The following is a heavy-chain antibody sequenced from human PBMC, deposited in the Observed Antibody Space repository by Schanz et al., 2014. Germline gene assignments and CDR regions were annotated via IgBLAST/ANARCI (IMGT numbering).Heavy chain of an antibody. CDR3: AKVAPAATYLDS. J-gene: IGHJ4*02. CDR1: GFSFSNYW. CDR2: ISDSGDST. Sequence: VQLVESGGGLVQPGESLRLSCAASGFSFSNYWMSWVRQAPGKGLEWVSDISDSGDSTHYADSVKGRFTISRGNAKNSLFLQMNSLSAEDTAVYYCAKVAPAATYLDSWGLGTLVTVSS. V-gene: IGHV3-11*01. D-gene: IGHD2-2*01.